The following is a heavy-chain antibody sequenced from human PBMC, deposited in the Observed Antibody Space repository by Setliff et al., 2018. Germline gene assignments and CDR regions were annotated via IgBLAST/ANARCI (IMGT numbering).Heavy chain of an antibody. J-gene: IGHJ4*02. CDR2: IWHDGGNK. CDR3: ARTCSGSGCYAGLES. V-gene: IGHV3-33*08. CDR1: GFTFSNYR. D-gene: IGHD2-15*01. Sequence: PGGSLRLSCAASGFTFSNYRMHWVRQAPGKGLEWVAVIWHDGGNKYHADSVKGRFTISGDNSKNTLYLQMNSLRPEDTAVYYCARTCSGSGCYAGLESWGQGAPVTVSS.